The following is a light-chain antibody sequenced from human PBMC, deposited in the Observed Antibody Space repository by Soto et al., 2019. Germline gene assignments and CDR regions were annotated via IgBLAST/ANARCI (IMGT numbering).Light chain of an antibody. CDR3: QQYCDTPYT. V-gene: IGKV4-1*01. CDR2: WSS. CDR1: QSILYSSNNKNY. Sequence: DIVMTQSPDYLAVSLGERATINCKSSQSILYSSNNKNYLAWYQQKVGQPPKLLTYWSSTRESGVPDRFSGSGSGTDFTLTISRLHAEDVAVYYCQQYCDTPYTVRQGTKLEIK. J-gene: IGKJ2*01.